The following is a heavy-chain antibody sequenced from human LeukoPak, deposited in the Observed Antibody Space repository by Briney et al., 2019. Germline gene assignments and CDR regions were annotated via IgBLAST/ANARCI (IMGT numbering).Heavy chain of an antibody. CDR2: INAGNGNT. CDR1: GYTFTTYT. D-gene: IGHD6-13*01. CDR3: ARDHHKGIAAAGIDY. J-gene: IGHJ4*02. Sequence: ASVKVSCKASGYTFTTYTMHWVRQAPGQRLEWMGWINAGNGNTKYSQKFQGRVTITRDTSASTAYMELSSLRSEDTAVYYCARDHHKGIAAAGIDYWGQGTLVTVSS. V-gene: IGHV1-3*01.